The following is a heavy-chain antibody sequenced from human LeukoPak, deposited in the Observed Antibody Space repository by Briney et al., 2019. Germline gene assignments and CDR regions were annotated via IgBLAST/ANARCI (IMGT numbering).Heavy chain of an antibody. J-gene: IGHJ4*02. Sequence: SVKVSCKASGGTFSSYTISWVRQAPGQGLEWMGRIIPILGIANYAQKFQGRVTITADKSTSTAYMELSSLRSEDTAVYYCARDDYGDYSRVGYWGQGTLVTVSS. CDR3: ARDDYGDYSRVGY. D-gene: IGHD4-17*01. CDR2: IIPILGIA. V-gene: IGHV1-69*02. CDR1: GGTFSSYT.